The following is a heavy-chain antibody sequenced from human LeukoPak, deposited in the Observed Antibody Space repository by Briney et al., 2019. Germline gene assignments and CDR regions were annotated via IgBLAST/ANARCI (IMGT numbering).Heavy chain of an antibody. CDR1: GFTFSSYA. Sequence: GRSLRLSCAASGFTFSSYAMHWVRQAPGKGLEWVAVISYDGSNKYYADSVKGRFTISRDNSKNTLYLQMNSLRAEDTAVYYCARDRIVYIAAAVYHGSFDYWGQGTLATVSS. V-gene: IGHV3-30*04. J-gene: IGHJ4*02. CDR2: ISYDGSNK. D-gene: IGHD6-13*01. CDR3: ARDRIVYIAAAVYHGSFDY.